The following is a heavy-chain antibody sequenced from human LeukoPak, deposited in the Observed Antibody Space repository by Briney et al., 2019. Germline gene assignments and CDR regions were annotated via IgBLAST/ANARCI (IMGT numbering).Heavy chain of an antibody. CDR1: GGSISSYY. CDR2: IYYSGST. CDR3: ARVVQPGWFDP. D-gene: IGHD2-21*01. J-gene: IGHJ5*02. V-gene: IGHV4-59*01. Sequence: SETLSLTCTVSGGSISSYYWSWIRQPPGKGLEWIGYIYYSGSTNYNPSLKSRVTISVDTSKNQFSLKLSSVTAADTAVYYCARVVQPGWFDPWGQGTQVTVSS.